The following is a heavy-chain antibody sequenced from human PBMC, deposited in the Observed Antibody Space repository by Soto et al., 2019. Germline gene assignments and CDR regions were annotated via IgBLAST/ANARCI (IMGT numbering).Heavy chain of an antibody. D-gene: IGHD3-10*01. Sequence: PSETLSLTCSVSGGSINSYWWSWIRQPAGKGLEWIGRVYSSGTTDYNPSLNSRATMSVETSKNQFSLKLSSVTAADTAVYYCARDICSYAYGEGYWGQGIQVTVS. CDR1: GGSINSYW. CDR3: ARDICSYAYGEGY. V-gene: IGHV4-4*07. J-gene: IGHJ4*02. CDR2: VYSSGTT.